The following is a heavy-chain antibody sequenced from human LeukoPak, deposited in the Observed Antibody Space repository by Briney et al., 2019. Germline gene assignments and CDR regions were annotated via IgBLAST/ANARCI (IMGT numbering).Heavy chain of an antibody. Sequence: SETLSLTCCVSGRSIRHYYWIWIRQPPGKGLEWIGYIYYSGTINYNPSLKSRVTISVDTSKNQLSLKMSSVTAAEPAAYFCEIYRGSAGCFVYWGQGTLVTVSS. CDR2: IYYSGTI. J-gene: IGHJ4*02. CDR1: GRSIRHYY. D-gene: IGHD3-16*02. V-gene: IGHV4-59*01. CDR3: EIYRGSAGCFVY.